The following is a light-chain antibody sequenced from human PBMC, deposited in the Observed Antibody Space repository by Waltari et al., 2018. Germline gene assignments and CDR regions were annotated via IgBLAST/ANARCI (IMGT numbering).Light chain of an antibody. CDR2: WAS. CDR3: HQYHSTPPT. J-gene: IGKJ4*01. Sequence: DIVMTQSPDSLAVSLGERATINCKSSQTVLYSSKNYLAWYQQKPGQPPMLLIYWASTRESGVPDRFSGSGSGTDFTLTISSLQAEDVAIYYCHQYHSTPPTFGGGTKVEIK. V-gene: IGKV4-1*01. CDR1: QTVLYSSKNY.